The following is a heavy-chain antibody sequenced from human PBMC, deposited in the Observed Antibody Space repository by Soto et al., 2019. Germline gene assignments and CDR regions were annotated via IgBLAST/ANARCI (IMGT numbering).Heavy chain of an antibody. Sequence: QVQLVESGGGVVQPGRSLRLSCAASGFTFSSYGMHWVRQAPGKGLEWVAVISYDGSNKSYADSGKGRFTISRDNSKNTLYLQMNSLRAEDTAVYYCAKQWLVRYYYYGMDVWGQGTTVTVSS. CDR1: GFTFSSYG. CDR3: AKQWLVRYYYYGMDV. D-gene: IGHD6-19*01. V-gene: IGHV3-30*18. J-gene: IGHJ6*02. CDR2: ISYDGSNK.